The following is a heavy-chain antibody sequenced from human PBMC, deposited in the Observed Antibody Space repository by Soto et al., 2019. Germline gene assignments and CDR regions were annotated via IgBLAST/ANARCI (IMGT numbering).Heavy chain of an antibody. D-gene: IGHD6-13*01. CDR2: IVPLFRTT. V-gene: IGHV1-69*06. Sequence: QVQLVQSGAEAKKPGSSVKVSCKTSGGTFSSYAISWVRQAPGQGLEWMGGIVPLFRTTNYAQKFQGRVTITADTSTYSVYMEVGGVRSGDTAVYYCARGGYSSTWSNLLDRSGLDVWGQGTTVTVSS. CDR3: ARGGYSSTWSNLLDRSGLDV. J-gene: IGHJ6*02. CDR1: GGTFSSYA.